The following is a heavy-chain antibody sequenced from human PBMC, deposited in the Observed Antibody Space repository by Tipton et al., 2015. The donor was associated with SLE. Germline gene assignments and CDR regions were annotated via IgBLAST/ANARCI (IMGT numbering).Heavy chain of an antibody. CDR3: ARSVCSSGSCRYYFDY. V-gene: IGHV4-38-2*02. D-gene: IGHD2-2*01. CDR1: GYPISSAYY. CDR2: IYHSGST. J-gene: IGHJ4*02. Sequence: TLSLTCSVSGYPISSAYYWGWIRLPPGKGLEWIGSIYHSGSTYYNPSHKSRVTISVDTSNNQFSLKLSSVTAADAAVYYCARSVCSSGSCRYYFDYWGQGTLVTVSS.